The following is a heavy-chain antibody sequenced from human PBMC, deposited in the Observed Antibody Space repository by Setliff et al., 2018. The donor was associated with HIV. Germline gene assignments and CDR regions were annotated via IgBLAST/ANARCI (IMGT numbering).Heavy chain of an antibody. V-gene: IGHV1-18*01. D-gene: IGHD3-3*02. Sequence: ASVKVSCKASGYTFTSYGISWVRQAPGQGLEWMGWISAYNGDSNYAQKVQGRITLTTDTATSTAYMELRSLRSEDTAVYYCARDAWVEFLEWTYYGMDVWGQGTTVTVSS. CDR3: ARDAWVEFLEWTYYGMDV. CDR1: GYTFTSYG. J-gene: IGHJ6*02. CDR2: ISAYNGDS.